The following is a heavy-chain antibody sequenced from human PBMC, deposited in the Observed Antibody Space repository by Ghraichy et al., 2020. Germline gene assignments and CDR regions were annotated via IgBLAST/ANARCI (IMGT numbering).Heavy chain of an antibody. CDR2: IYYSGST. J-gene: IGHJ3*02. D-gene: IGHD2-2*01. CDR3: ARTRIVVVPAAGDAFDI. CDR1: GGSISSSSYY. V-gene: IGHV4-39*01. Sequence: SETLSLTCTVSGGSISSSSYYWGWIRQPPGKGLEWIGSIYYSGSTYYNPSLKSRVTISVDTSKNQFSLKLSSVTAADTAVYYCARTRIVVVPAAGDAFDIWGQGTMVTVSS.